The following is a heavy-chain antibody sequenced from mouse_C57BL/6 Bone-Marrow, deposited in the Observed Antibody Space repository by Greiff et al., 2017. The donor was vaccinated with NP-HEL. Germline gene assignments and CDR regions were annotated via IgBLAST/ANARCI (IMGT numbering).Heavy chain of an antibody. D-gene: IGHD2-12*01. CDR1: GFSLTSYG. Sequence: VQLVESGPGLVQPSQSLSITCTVSGFSLTSYGVHWVRQPPGKGLEWLGVIWGGGSTDYNAAFISRLSISKDNSKSQVFFKMNSLQADDTAIYYCANAYYKNAMDYWGQGTSVTVSS. CDR3: ANAYYKNAMDY. CDR2: IWGGGST. J-gene: IGHJ4*01. V-gene: IGHV2-4*01.